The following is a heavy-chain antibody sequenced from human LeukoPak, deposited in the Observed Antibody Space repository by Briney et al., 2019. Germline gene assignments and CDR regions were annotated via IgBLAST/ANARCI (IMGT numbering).Heavy chain of an antibody. Sequence: SETLSLTCTVSGGSISSYYWSWIRQPPGKGLEWIGYIYYSGSTNYNPSLKSRVTISVDTSKNQFSLKLSSVTAADTAVYYCARSTVVVPAAILHYYYYMDVWGKGTTVTVSS. CDR3: ARSTVVVPAAILHYYYYMDV. D-gene: IGHD2-2*01. J-gene: IGHJ6*03. CDR2: IYYSGST. CDR1: GGSISSYY. V-gene: IGHV4-59*01.